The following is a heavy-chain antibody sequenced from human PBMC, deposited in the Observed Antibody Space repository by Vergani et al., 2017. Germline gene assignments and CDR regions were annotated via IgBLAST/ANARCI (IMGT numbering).Heavy chain of an antibody. V-gene: IGHV4-61*02. D-gene: IGHD2-21*01. J-gene: IGHJ3*01. CDR3: ARDGGEYDKDALDV. Sequence: QVQLQESGPGLVKPSQTLSLTCPVSGSSSSTGGQSWTCLRQSAGKGLEWIGRIYTSGATKYNPSLRSRAIMSVNATTKQFSLKLTSVTAADTAVDYCARDGGEYDKDALDVWGQGTKVTVTS. CDR2: IYTSGAT. CDR1: GSSSSTGGQS.